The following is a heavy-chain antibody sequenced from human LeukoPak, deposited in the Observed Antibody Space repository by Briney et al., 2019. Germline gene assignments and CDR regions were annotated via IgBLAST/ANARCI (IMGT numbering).Heavy chain of an antibody. D-gene: IGHD3-22*01. V-gene: IGHV3-66*01. Sequence: GGSLRLSCAASGFTVSSNYMSWVRQAPGKGLEWVSVIYSGGSTYYADSVKGRFTISRDNSKNTLYLQMNSLRAEDTAVYYCARDRGYYDSSGYCYWGQGTLVTVSS. CDR2: IYSGGST. CDR1: GFTVSSNY. CDR3: ARDRGYYDSSGYCY. J-gene: IGHJ4*02.